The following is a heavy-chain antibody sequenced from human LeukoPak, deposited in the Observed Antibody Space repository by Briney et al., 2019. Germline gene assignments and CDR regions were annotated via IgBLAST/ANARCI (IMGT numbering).Heavy chain of an antibody. Sequence: PSETLSLTCTVSGGSFSNYYWNWVRQAPGKGLEWVSSISSSSNYIHYADSVKGRFTISRDNAKNSLYLQMNSLRAEDTAVYFCARGTLGAWGWWGQGTLVTVSS. D-gene: IGHD6-19*01. CDR1: GGSFSNYY. CDR2: ISSSSNYI. V-gene: IGHV3-21*01. CDR3: ARGTLGAWGW. J-gene: IGHJ4*02.